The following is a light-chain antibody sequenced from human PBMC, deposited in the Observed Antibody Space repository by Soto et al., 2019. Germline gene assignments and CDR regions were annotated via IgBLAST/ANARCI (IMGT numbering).Light chain of an antibody. CDR1: QSISTY. V-gene: IGKV1-39*01. J-gene: IGKJ1*01. CDR3: QRSHSTPWT. CDR2: GAS. Sequence: DILMTQSPSSLSASVGDRVTITCRASQSISTYLNWYQQKPGKAPQLLLYGASSLESGVPPRFTGSGSGTDFTLTISSLQPEDFATYHCQRSHSTPWTFGQGTKVDIK.